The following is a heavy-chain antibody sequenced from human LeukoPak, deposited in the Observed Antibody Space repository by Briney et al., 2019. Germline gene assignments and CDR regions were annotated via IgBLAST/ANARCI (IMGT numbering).Heavy chain of an antibody. Sequence: PGGSLRLSCAASGFTFSNYAMSWVRQAPGKGLEWVSYISSSSSTIYYADSVKGRFTISRDNAKNSLYLQMNSLRAEDTAVYYCAREGYDAFDIWGQGTMVTVSS. CDR1: GFTFSNYA. D-gene: IGHD6-13*01. V-gene: IGHV3-48*04. J-gene: IGHJ3*02. CDR3: AREGYDAFDI. CDR2: ISSSSSTI.